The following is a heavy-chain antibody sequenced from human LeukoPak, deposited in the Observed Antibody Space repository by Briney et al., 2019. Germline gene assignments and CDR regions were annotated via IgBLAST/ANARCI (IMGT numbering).Heavy chain of an antibody. J-gene: IGHJ4*02. D-gene: IGHD2-15*01. Sequence: GSLRLSCAASGFTFSSYSMNWVRQAPGKGLEWVSYISSSSNTIYYADSVKGRFTISRDNAKNSLYLQMNSLRAEDTAVYYCARGDCSGGSCYLSLTTIDYWGQGTLVTVSS. CDR1: GFTFSSYS. CDR3: ARGDCSGGSCYLSLTTIDY. V-gene: IGHV3-48*01. CDR2: ISSSSNTI.